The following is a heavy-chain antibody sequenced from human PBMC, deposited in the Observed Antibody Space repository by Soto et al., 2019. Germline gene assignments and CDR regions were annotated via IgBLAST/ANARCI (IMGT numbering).Heavy chain of an antibody. CDR3: ARALSFGSGTFDY. V-gene: IGHV1-2*02. J-gene: IGHJ4*02. D-gene: IGHD1-26*01. CDR1: GYFFTAYY. CDR2: INPDSGVT. Sequence: QVQLVQSGAEVKKPGASVKISCKASGYFFTAYYMHWVRQAPGQGLEWMGCINPDSGVTKYAHKFQGRGTMTRDTSITTAYVDLSSLRSDDTAVFYCARALSFGSGTFDYWGQGTLLTVSS.